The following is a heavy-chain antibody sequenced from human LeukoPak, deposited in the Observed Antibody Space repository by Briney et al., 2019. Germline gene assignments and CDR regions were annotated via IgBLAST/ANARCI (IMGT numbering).Heavy chain of an antibody. D-gene: IGHD2-21*02. V-gene: IGHV3-72*01. CDR2: TRNKTKSYST. CDR3: VRVCDSDCQGAHAFDI. J-gene: IGHJ3*02. CDR1: GLILSDHY. Sequence: PGGSLRLSCAVSGLILSDHYIDWVRQAAGKGLERVGRTRNKTKSYSTAYAASVEGRFTISRDDLENSVYLEMNSLKSEDTAVYYCVRVCDSDCQGAHAFDIWGQGTKVTVSS.